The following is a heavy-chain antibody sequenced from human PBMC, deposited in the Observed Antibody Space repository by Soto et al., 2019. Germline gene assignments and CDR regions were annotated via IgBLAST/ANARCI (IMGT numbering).Heavy chain of an antibody. Sequence: SVKVSCKASGFTFTSSAVQWVRQARGQRLEWIGWIVVGSGNTNYAQKFQERVTITRDVSTSTAYMGLSSLRSEDTAVYYCAAETYYDFWSGSPNFDYWGQGTLVTVSS. CDR3: AAETYYDFWSGSPNFDY. D-gene: IGHD3-3*01. CDR2: IVVGSGNT. V-gene: IGHV1-58*01. J-gene: IGHJ4*02. CDR1: GFTFTSSA.